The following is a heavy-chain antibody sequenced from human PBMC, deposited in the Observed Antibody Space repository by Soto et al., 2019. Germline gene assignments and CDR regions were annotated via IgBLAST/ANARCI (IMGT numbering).Heavy chain of an antibody. CDR1: GDSVSGGGYY. CDR3: ARTSPTGTYDYFWSCFPSDYGMDV. Sequence: SETLSLTCTVSGDSVSGGGYYWTWIRQPPGKGPEWIGYISFTGDTTYNPSLRSRVTIAMHTSKNQFSLKLSSVTAADTAVYYCARTSPTGTYDYFWSCFPSDYGMDVWGQGTTVTVSS. D-gene: IGHD3-3*01. V-gene: IGHV4-61*08. CDR2: ISFTGDT. J-gene: IGHJ6*02.